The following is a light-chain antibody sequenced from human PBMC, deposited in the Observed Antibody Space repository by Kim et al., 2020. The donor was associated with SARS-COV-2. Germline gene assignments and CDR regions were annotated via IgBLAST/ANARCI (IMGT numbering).Light chain of an antibody. CDR2: LEGSGSY. V-gene: IGLV4-60*03. CDR3: ETWDSNTWV. J-gene: IGLJ3*02. CDR1: SGHSSYI. Sequence: QPVLTQSSSASASLGSSVKLTCTLSSGHSSYIIAWHQQQPGKAPRYLMKLEGSGSYNKGSGVPDRFSGSSSGADRYLTISNLQSEDEADYYCETWDSNTWVFGGGTKVNVL.